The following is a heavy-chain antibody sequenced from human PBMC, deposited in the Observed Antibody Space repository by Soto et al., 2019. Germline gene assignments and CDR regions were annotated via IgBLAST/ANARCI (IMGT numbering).Heavy chain of an antibody. V-gene: IGHV1-69*02. CDR3: ARAGYVVTAIRLHDAFDI. D-gene: IGHD2-21*02. J-gene: IGHJ3*02. Sequence: QVQLVQSGAEVKKPGSSVKVSCKASGGTFSSYTISWVRQAPGQGLEWMGRIIPILGIANYAQKFPGRVTITADKSTSTAYMELSSLRSEDTAVYYCARAGYVVTAIRLHDAFDIWGQGTMVTVSS. CDR1: GGTFSSYT. CDR2: IIPILGIA.